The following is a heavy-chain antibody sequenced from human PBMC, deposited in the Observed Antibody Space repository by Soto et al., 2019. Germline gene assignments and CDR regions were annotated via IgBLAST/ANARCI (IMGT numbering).Heavy chain of an antibody. CDR3: ARDQTEAHYDYIWGSYRREFDY. Sequence: QVPLVQSGAEVKKPGASVKVSCKASGYTFTSYGISWVRHAPGQGLEWMGWISAYNGNTNYAQKLQGRVTMTTDTSTSTAYMELRSLRSDDTAVYYCARDQTEAHYDYIWGSYRREFDYWGQGTLVTVSS. J-gene: IGHJ4*02. CDR2: ISAYNGNT. D-gene: IGHD3-16*02. CDR1: GYTFTSYG. V-gene: IGHV1-18*01.